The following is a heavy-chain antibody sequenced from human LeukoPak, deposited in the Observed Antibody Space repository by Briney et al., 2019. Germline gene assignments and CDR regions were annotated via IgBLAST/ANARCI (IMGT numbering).Heavy chain of an antibody. Sequence: GESLQISCKGSGYSFTSYWIAWVRQMPGKGLEWMGIIYPGDSDTRYRPSLQGQVTFSADKSISTAYLQWSSLKTSDTAMYYCARGGSFSPYYFDYWGQGTPVTVSS. D-gene: IGHD1-26*01. V-gene: IGHV5-51*01. CDR2: IYPGDSDT. J-gene: IGHJ4*02. CDR1: GYSFTSYW. CDR3: ARGGSFSPYYFDY.